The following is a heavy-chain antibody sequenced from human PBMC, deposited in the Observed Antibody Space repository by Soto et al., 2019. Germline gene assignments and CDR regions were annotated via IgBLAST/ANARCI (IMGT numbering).Heavy chain of an antibody. CDR3: ARDVYRNDFTGRWLDV. CDR1: GGSISSGGYY. J-gene: IGHJ5*02. CDR2: IYTNGCA. Sequence: PSETLSLTCTVSGGSISSGGYYWSWIRQTPGKGLEWIGYIYTNGCASYNPSLTRRVTISLDKSKNQFYLTLTSVTAADTAVYYCARDVYRNDFTGRWLDVWGQGTLVTVSS. V-gene: IGHV4-61*08. D-gene: IGHD1-1*01.